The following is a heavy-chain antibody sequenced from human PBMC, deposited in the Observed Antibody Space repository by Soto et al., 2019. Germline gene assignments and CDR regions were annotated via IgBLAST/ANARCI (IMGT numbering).Heavy chain of an antibody. D-gene: IGHD3-3*01. CDR2: IYSGGST. CDR1: GFTVSSNY. CDR3: ASSALRFLEWLFNDAFDI. Sequence: EVQLVESGGGLVQPGGSLRLSCAASGFTVSSNYMSWVRQAPGKGLEWVSVIYSGGSTYYADSVKGRFTISRDNSKNTRYLQMNSLRAEDTAVYYCASSALRFLEWLFNDAFDIWGQGTMVTVSS. J-gene: IGHJ3*02. V-gene: IGHV3-66*01.